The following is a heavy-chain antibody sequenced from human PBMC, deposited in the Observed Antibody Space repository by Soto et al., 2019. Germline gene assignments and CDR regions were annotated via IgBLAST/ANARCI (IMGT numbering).Heavy chain of an antibody. CDR2: IYYSGST. V-gene: IGHV4-59*08. J-gene: IGHJ5*02. Sequence: SETLSLTCTVSGGSISSYYWSWIRQPPGKGLEWIGYIYYSGSTNYNPSLKSRVTISVDTSKNPFSLKLSSVTAPDTAGYYCARHHPPRRIAAAGMGSLSWFDPWGQGTLVTVSS. D-gene: IGHD6-13*01. CDR3: ARHHPPRRIAAAGMGSLSWFDP. CDR1: GGSISSYY.